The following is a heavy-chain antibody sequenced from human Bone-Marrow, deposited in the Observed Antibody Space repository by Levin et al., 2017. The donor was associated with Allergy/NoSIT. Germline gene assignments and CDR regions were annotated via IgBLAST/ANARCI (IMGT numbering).Heavy chain of an antibody. CDR2: IWYDGSNK. J-gene: IGHJ6*03. CDR1: GFTFSSYG. Sequence: PGGSLRLSCAASGFTFSSYGMHWVRQAPGKGLEWVAVIWYDGSNKYYADSVKGRFTISRDNSKNTLYLQMNSLRAEDTAVYYCARDKWFGEPYYYMDGWGKGTTVTVSS. CDR3: ARDKWFGEPYYYMDG. D-gene: IGHD3-10*01. V-gene: IGHV3-33*01.